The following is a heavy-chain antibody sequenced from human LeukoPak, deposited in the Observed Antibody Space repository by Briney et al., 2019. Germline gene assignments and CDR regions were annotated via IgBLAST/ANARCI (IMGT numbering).Heavy chain of an antibody. CDR3: ATDQIIAAAGTITDY. Sequence: ASVKVSCQVSGYTLTELSMHWVRQAPGKGLEWMGGFDPEDGETIYAQKFQGRVTMTEDTSTDTAYMELSSLRSEDTAVYYGATDQIIAAAGTITDYWGQGTLVTVSS. CDR2: FDPEDGET. CDR1: GYTLTELS. J-gene: IGHJ4*02. V-gene: IGHV1-24*01. D-gene: IGHD6-13*01.